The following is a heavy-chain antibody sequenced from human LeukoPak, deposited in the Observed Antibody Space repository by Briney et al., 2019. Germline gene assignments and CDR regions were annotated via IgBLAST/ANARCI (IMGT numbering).Heavy chain of an antibody. CDR2: LSPDGSSS. CDR1: GFTFSTYW. J-gene: IGHJ4*02. CDR3: TRSPSLGGSYWGFDY. V-gene: IGHV3-74*01. D-gene: IGHD1-26*01. Sequence: GGSLRLSCAASGFTFSTYWMQWVRQAPGKGLVWVSRLSPDGSSSIYADSVKGRFTVSRDNAKNTLYLQMNSLRADDTAVYYCTRSPSLGGSYWGFDYWGQGTLLTVSS.